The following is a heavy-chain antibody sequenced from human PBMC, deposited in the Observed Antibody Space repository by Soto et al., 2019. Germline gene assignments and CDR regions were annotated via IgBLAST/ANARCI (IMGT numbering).Heavy chain of an antibody. J-gene: IGHJ5*02. CDR1: GFTFSSYS. Sequence: EVQLVESGGGLVQPGGSLRLSCAASGFTFSSYSMNWVRQAPGKGLEWVSYISSSSSTIYYADSVKGRFTISRDNAKNSLYLQMNSLRDEDTAVYYCARERIYVGGGQRNWFDPWGQGTLVTVSS. V-gene: IGHV3-48*02. CDR3: ARERIYVGGGQRNWFDP. D-gene: IGHD3-16*01. CDR2: ISSSSSTI.